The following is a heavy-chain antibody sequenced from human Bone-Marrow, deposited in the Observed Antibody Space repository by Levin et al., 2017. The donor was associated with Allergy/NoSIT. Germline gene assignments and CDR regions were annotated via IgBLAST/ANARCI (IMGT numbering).Heavy chain of an antibody. V-gene: IGHV1-2*02. J-gene: IGHJ6*02. Sequence: GESLKISCQASGYTFTGYYMHWVRQAPGQGLEWMGWINPNSGGTNYAQKFQGRVTMTRDTSISTAYMELSRLRSDDTAVYYCARDRDYTVTTYRYYYYYGMDVWGQGTTVTVSS. CDR2: INPNSGGT. CDR3: ARDRDYTVTTYRYYYYYGMDV. D-gene: IGHD4-11*01. CDR1: GYTFTGYY.